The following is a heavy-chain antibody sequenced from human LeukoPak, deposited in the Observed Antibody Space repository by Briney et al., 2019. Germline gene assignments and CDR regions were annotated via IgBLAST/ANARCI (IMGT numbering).Heavy chain of an antibody. CDR2: INNDGSTT. CDR3: ARGPAANSGYYYAGDY. CDR1: GFTFSNYW. J-gene: IGHJ4*02. V-gene: IGHV3-74*01. Sequence: GGSLRLSCAASGFTFSNYWMHWVRHTPGKGLVWVSRINNDGSTTSYADSVKGRFTISRDNAKNTLYLQMNSLKSEDSAAYYCARGPAANSGYYYAGDYWGQGTLDTVSS. D-gene: IGHD1-26*01.